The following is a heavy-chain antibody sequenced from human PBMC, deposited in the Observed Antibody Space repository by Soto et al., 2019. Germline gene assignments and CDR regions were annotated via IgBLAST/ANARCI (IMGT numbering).Heavy chain of an antibody. CDR1: GFTFSSYG. J-gene: IGHJ3*02. Sequence: SLRLSCAASGFTFSSYGMHWVRQAPGKGLEWVAVISYDGSNKYYADSVKGRFTISRDNSKNTLYLQMNSLRAEDTAVYYCAKDYSSSPDAFDIWGQGT. V-gene: IGHV3-30*18. CDR2: ISYDGSNK. CDR3: AKDYSSSPDAFDI. D-gene: IGHD6-6*01.